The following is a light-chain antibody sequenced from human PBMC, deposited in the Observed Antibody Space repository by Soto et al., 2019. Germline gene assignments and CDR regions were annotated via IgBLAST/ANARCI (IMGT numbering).Light chain of an antibody. J-gene: IGKJ1*01. V-gene: IGKV3-20*01. CDR1: KNVSSRF. Sequence: EIVLTQSPGTLSLSPGERATLSCRASKNVSSRFLAWYQQKPGQAPRVLIYGASRRSTGIPDRFSGSGSGTDFQLTNYRLDAEDFAGYYCQQYDNSPRSSGQGTKGKIK. CDR3: QQYDNSPRS. CDR2: GAS.